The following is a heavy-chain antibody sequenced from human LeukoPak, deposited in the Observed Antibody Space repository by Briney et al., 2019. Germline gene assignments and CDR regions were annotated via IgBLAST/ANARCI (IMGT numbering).Heavy chain of an antibody. V-gene: IGHV4-4*07. CDR3: ARGRYCSADICSGGDAFDI. D-gene: IGHD2-15*01. Sequence: PSETLSLTCTVSGGSINHYYWSWIRQPAGKGLEWIGRIYTRVSTNYNPSLKSRVTMSVDTSKNQFSLKLSSVTAADTAVYYCARGRYCSADICSGGDAFDIWGQGTMVSVSS. CDR2: IYTRVST. CDR1: GGSINHYY. J-gene: IGHJ3*02.